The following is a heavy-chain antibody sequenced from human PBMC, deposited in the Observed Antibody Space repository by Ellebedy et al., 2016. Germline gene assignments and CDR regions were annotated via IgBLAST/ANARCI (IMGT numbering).Heavy chain of an antibody. CDR2: ISYDGSSI. V-gene: IGHV3-30*04. CDR3: AREPSLVRGADTFDV. J-gene: IGHJ3*01. Sequence: GGSLRLSCAASGFTFSTSTMHWVRQAPGKGLEWVAAISYDGSSIYYADSVEGRFTISRDNSENTLYLQMNSLIPEDTGVFYCAREPSLVRGADTFDVWGQGTMVIVSS. CDR1: GFTFSTST. D-gene: IGHD3-10*02.